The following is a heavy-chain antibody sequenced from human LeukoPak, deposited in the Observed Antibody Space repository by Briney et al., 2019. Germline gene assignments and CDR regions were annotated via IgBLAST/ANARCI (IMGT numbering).Heavy chain of an antibody. CDR1: GGSISSSSW. D-gene: IGHD5/OR15-5a*01. CDR2: VVHDGSP. CDR3: ARDPNIVSAVTLRAFDI. V-gene: IGHV4-4*02. J-gene: IGHJ3*02. Sequence: PSGTLSLTCAVSGGSISSSSWWSWVRQPPGKGLEWIGEVVHDGSPNYNPSFRGRVTILEDKSKNQFSLNLGSLTAADTAMYYCARDPNIVSAVTLRAFDIWGQGTMVSVSS.